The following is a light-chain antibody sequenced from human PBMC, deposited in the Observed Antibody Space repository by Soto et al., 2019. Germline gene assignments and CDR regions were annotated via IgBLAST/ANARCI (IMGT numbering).Light chain of an antibody. CDR1: SSDVGGYNY. V-gene: IGLV2-14*01. CDR3: SSYTRSSTLVV. J-gene: IGLJ2*01. CDR2: EVS. Sequence: QSALTQPASVSGSPGQSITISCTGTSSDVGGYNYVSWYQQHPGKAPKLLIYEVSNRPSGVANRFSGSKSGNTASLTISGLQAADEADYYCSSYTRSSTLVVFGGGTKLTVL.